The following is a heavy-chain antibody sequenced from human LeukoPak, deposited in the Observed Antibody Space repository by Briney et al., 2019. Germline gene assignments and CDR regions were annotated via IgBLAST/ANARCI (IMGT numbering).Heavy chain of an antibody. CDR1: GGSFSGYY. J-gene: IGHJ5*02. D-gene: IGHD6-13*01. Sequence: SETLSLTCAVYGGSFSGYYWSWIRQPPGKGLEWIGEINHSGSTSYNPSLESRVTISVDTSKNQFSLKLSSVTAADTAVYYCARGSPPYSSSWYWFDPWGQGTLVTVSS. CDR2: INHSGST. V-gene: IGHV4-34*01. CDR3: ARGSPPYSSSWYWFDP.